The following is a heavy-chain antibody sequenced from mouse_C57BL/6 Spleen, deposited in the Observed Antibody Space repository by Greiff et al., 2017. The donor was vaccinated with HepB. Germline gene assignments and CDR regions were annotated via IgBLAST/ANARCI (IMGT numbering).Heavy chain of an antibody. Sequence: VQLQQSGAELVRPGASVTLSCKASGYTFTDYEMHWVKQTPVHGLEWIGAIDPETGGTAYNQKFKGKAILTADKSSSTAYMELRSLTSEDSAVYYCTRWGGYSYYFDYWGQGTTLTVSS. V-gene: IGHV1-15*01. D-gene: IGHD2-3*01. CDR3: TRWGGYSYYFDY. J-gene: IGHJ2*01. CDR2: IDPETGGT. CDR1: GYTFTDYE.